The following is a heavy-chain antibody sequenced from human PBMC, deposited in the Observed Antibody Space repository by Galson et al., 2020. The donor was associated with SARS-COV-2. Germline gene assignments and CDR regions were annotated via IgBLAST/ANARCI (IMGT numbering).Heavy chain of an antibody. D-gene: IGHD3-9*01. Sequence: GESLKISCAPSGFTFSSFAMNWVRQAPGKGLEWVSYISSSGTTIYYADSVRGRFTISRDNAKNSLYLQMNSLRVEDTAVYYCAREKFDISVNLRKNSWFDPWGQGTLVTVSS. CDR2: ISSSGTTI. CDR1: GFTFSSFA. J-gene: IGHJ5*02. CDR3: AREKFDISVNLRKNSWFDP. V-gene: IGHV3-48*03.